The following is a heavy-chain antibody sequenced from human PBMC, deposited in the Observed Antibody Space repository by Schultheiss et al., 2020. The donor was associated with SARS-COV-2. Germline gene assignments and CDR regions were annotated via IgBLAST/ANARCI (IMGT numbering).Heavy chain of an antibody. D-gene: IGHD1-26*01. CDR1: GFTFSDYY. V-gene: IGHV3-66*01. J-gene: IGHJ4*02. CDR2: IYSGGST. CDR3: ARGGLVGATQVDY. Sequence: GGSLRLSFAASGFTFSDYYMSWVRQAPGKGLEWVSVIYSGGSTYYADSVKGRFTISRDNSKNTLYLQMNSLRAEDTAVYYCARGGLVGATQVDYWGQGTLVTVSS.